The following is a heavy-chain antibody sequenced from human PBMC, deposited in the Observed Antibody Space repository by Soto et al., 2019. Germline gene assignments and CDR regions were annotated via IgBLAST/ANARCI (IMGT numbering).Heavy chain of an antibody. CDR3: TRDSPSIKYDFDS. Sequence: QVRLVESGGGVVPPGTSLRLSCADSGFPFRSYTVHWVRQAPGKGLEWLALISYDSTYKLYADSVRGRFTISRDNSENTLYLQMNSLRAGDTAVYYCTRDSPSIKYDFDSWGQGTLVTVSS. V-gene: IGHV3-30-3*01. J-gene: IGHJ4*02. CDR1: GFPFRSYT. CDR2: ISYDSTYK. D-gene: IGHD1-20*01.